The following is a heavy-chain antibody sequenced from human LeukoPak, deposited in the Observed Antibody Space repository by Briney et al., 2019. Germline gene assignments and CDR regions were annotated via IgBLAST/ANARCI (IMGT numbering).Heavy chain of an antibody. CDR3: ARHLSDITSSPIY. Sequence: RGESLNTSCKGAGSCFSSYMNAGGRQMPREGLDLREVIYPRDPRTAYSPSFQDQVTVSADRSISTAYLQWTSLKASDTAMYYCARHLSDITSSPIYWGAGPLVSVSS. J-gene: IGHJ4*02. D-gene: IGHD2-2*01. V-gene: IGHV5-51*01. CDR1: GSCFSSYM. CDR2: IYPRDPRT.